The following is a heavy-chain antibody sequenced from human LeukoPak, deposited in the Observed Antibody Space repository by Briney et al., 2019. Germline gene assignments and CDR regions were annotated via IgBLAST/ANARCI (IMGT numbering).Heavy chain of an antibody. CDR1: GDSVSR. J-gene: IGHJ5*02. D-gene: IGHD3-9*01. Sequence: SQTLSLTCAISGDSVSRNWIRQSPSRGLEWLGGTYYRSKWYNDYAVSVRGRITINPDTSKNHFSLQLNFVTPEDTAIYYCARMGKSGQYFGWLYPFDGWGQGTLVTVSS. V-gene: IGHV6-1*01. CDR3: ARMGKSGQYFGWLYPFDG. CDR2: TYYRSKWYN.